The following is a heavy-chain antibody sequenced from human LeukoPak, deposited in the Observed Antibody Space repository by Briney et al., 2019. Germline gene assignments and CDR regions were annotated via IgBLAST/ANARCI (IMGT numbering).Heavy chain of an antibody. CDR1: GYTFTGYY. J-gene: IGHJ4*02. D-gene: IGHD3-10*01. V-gene: IGHV1-2*02. CDR2: INPNSGDT. CDR3: AREAHGSGTYYSDY. Sequence: GASVKVSCKASGYTFTGYYIHWVRRTPGQGPEWMGWINPNSGDTYYTQMFQGRVTMTRDTSITTAYMELSRLRSDDRAVYYCAREAHGSGTYYSDYWGQGTLVTVSS.